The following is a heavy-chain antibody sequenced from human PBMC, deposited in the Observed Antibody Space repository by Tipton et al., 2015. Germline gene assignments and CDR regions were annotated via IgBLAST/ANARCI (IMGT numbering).Heavy chain of an antibody. CDR1: GGSISRFY. J-gene: IGHJ4*02. D-gene: IGHD3-22*01. CDR2: IHSTGNS. V-gene: IGHV4-59*06. CDR3: ARAYYYDSSGYPLFDY. Sequence: TLSLTCTVPGGSISRFYWSWIRQPPGKGLEWIGYIHSTGNSAYNPSLKSRVTISVDTSKNQFSLKLSSVTAADTAVYYCARAYYYDSSGYPLFDYWGQGTLVTVSS.